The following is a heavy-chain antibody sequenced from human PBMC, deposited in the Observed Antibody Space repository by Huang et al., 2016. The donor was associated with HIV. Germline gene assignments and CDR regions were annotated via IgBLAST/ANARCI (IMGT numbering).Heavy chain of an antibody. J-gene: IGHJ6*03. CDR3: ARDLWLRDLYYYYYMDV. Sequence: QVQLVESGGGVVQPGRSLSLSCAAPRFTFSNYAMHWVRQAPGKGVEWVEVMSYDGSNKYYADSVKGRFTISRDNSKNTLYLQMNSLRAEDTAVYYCARDLWLRDLYYYYYMDVWGKGTTVTVSS. V-gene: IGHV3-30-3*01. CDR1: RFTFSNYA. D-gene: IGHD5-12*01. CDR2: MSYDGSNK.